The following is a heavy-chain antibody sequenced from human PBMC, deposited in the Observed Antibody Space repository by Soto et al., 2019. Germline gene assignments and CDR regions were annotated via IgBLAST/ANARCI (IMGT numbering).Heavy chain of an antibody. CDR1: GGSISSYY. V-gene: IGHV4-4*07. CDR3: ARAVVVVAATAYNWFDP. J-gene: IGHJ5*02. D-gene: IGHD2-15*01. Sequence: SETLSLTCTVSGGSISSYYWSWIRQPAGKGLEWIGRIYTSGSTNYNPSLKSRVTMSVDTSKNQFSLKLSSVTAADTAVYYCARAVVVVAATAYNWFDPWGQGTLVTVSS. CDR2: IYTSGST.